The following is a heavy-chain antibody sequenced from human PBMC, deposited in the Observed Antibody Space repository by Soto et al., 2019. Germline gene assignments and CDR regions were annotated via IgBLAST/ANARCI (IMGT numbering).Heavy chain of an antibody. J-gene: IGHJ4*02. CDR1: GGSISSYY. CDR3: ARTTFYDIFTAYYSLFDY. Sequence: SETLSLTCTVSGGSISSYYWSWIRQPPGKGLEWIGYIYYSGSTNYSPSLKSRVTISVDTSKNQFSLKLSAVTAADTAVYFCARTTFYDIFTAYYSLFDYWGQGTKVTVSS. D-gene: IGHD3-9*01. V-gene: IGHV4-59*12. CDR2: IYYSGST.